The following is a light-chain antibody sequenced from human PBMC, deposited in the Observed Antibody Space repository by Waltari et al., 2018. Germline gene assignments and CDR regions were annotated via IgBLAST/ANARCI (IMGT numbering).Light chain of an antibody. Sequence: EIVLTQSPATLSLSPGERATLSCRASQSIGKYLIWYQQQPGQAPRLLFDASSIRATGIPDRFSGGGSGTDFSLTISSLEPEDFAVYYCQKNEALPATFGQGTKVEIK. J-gene: IGKJ1*01. CDR1: QSIGKY. V-gene: IGKV3-20*01. CDR2: ASS. CDR3: QKNEALPAT.